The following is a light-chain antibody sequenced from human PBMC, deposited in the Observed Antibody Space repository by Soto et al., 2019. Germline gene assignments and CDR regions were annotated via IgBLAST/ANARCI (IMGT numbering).Light chain of an antibody. V-gene: IGKV1-27*01. J-gene: IGKJ3*01. CDR1: QDIRNF. Sequence: DIQMTQSPTSLSASVGDRVTITCRASQDIRNFVAGYQQKPGKAPKLLIYAASTLQSGVPSRFSGSGSGTDFTLTINSLQPEDVATYSCQKYSSVPVFGPGTKV. CDR3: QKYSSVPV. CDR2: AAS.